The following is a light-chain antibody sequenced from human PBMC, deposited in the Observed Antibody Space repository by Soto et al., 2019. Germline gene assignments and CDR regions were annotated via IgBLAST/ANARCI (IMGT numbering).Light chain of an antibody. J-gene: IGLJ1*01. CDR1: STDVGGYDY. CDR2: EVN. CDR3: TSYAGGNNV. V-gene: IGLV2-8*01. Sequence: QSALTQPPSASGSPGQSVTISCTGTSTDVGGYDYVSWYQQHPGKVPKLMIYEVNKRSSGVPDRFSGSKSGNTASLTVSGLQPEDEADYYCTSYAGGNNVFGTGTQLTVL.